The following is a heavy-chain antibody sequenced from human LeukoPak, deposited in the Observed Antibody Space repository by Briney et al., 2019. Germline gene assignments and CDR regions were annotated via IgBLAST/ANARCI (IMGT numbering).Heavy chain of an antibody. CDR3: AKEGYNWNEFFFDY. J-gene: IGHJ4*02. CDR2: IKQDGSEK. CDR1: GFTFSSYW. D-gene: IGHD1-20*01. Sequence: GGSLRLSCAASGFTFSSYWMSWVRQAPGKGLEWVANIKQDGSEKYYVDSVKGRFTIARDNSKNTLYLQMNGLRVEDTAVYYCAKEGYNWNEFFFDYWGQGTLVTVSS. V-gene: IGHV3-7*03.